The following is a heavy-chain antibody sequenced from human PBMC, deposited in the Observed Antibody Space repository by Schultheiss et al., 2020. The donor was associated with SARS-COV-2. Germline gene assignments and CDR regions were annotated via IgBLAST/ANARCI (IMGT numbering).Heavy chain of an antibody. CDR2: INHSGST. J-gene: IGHJ4*02. Sequence: SETLSLTCTVSGGSISSGGYYWSWIRQPPGKGLEWIGEINHSGSTNYNPSLKSRVTISVDTSKNQFSLKLSSVTAADTAVYYCARGHTGDGRYYFDYWGQGTLVTVSS. D-gene: IGHD1-1*01. V-gene: IGHV4-39*07. CDR3: ARGHTGDGRYYFDY. CDR1: GGSISSGGYY.